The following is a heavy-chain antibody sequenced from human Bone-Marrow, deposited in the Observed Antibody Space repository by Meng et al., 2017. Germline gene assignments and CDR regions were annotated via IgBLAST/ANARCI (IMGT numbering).Heavy chain of an antibody. V-gene: IGHV3-30*18. Sequence: QVQLVESGGGVVQPGRSLRLSCAASGFTFSNYAMHWVRQAPGKGLEWVAVISYDGSNKYFADSVKGRFTISRDNSKNTLYLQMNSLRAEDTAVYYCVKGRMPNYGDLDYWGQGTLVTASS. J-gene: IGHJ4*02. CDR3: VKGRMPNYGDLDY. CDR2: ISYDGSNK. CDR1: GFTFSNYA. D-gene: IGHD2-21*02.